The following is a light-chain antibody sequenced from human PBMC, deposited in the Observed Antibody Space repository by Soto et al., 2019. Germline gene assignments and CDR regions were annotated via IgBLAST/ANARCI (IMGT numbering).Light chain of an antibody. Sequence: EIVMTQSPATLSVSPGERATLSCRASQSVSSNLAWYQQKPGHTPKLLIYVASTRATGIPARFSGSGSGTEFTLTISSLQSEDVAVYYCQQYNVWPLTFGGGTKVEFK. V-gene: IGKV3-15*01. CDR1: QSVSSN. CDR3: QQYNVWPLT. J-gene: IGKJ4*01. CDR2: VAS.